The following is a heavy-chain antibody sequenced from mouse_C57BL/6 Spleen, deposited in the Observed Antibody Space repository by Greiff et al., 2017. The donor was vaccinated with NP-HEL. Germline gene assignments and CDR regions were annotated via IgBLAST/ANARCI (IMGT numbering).Heavy chain of an antibody. V-gene: IGHV1-15*01. Sequence: QVHVKQSGAELVRPGASVTLSCKASGYTFTDYEMHWVKQTPVHGLEWIGAIDPETGGTAYNQKFKGKAILTADTSSSTAYMELRSLTSEDSAVYYCTREGMVEFAYWGQGTLVTVSA. J-gene: IGHJ3*01. CDR1: GYTFTDYE. CDR2: IDPETGGT. D-gene: IGHD1-1*02. CDR3: TREGMVEFAY.